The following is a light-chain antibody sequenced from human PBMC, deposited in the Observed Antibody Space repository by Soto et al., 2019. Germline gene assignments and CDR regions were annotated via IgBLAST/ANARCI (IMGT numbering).Light chain of an antibody. V-gene: IGLV3-1*01. J-gene: IGLJ2*01. CDR1: KLGDKY. CDR2: QDN. Sequence: SYELTQPPSVSVSPGQTASITCSGDKLGDKYACWYQQKTGQSPVLVIYQDNKRPSGIPERFSGSNAGNTATLTISRTQAMDAADYYCQAWDSSTVVFGGGTKLTVL. CDR3: QAWDSSTVV.